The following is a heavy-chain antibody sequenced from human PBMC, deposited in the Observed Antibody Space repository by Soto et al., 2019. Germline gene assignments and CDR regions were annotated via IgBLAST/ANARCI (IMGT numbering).Heavy chain of an antibody. V-gene: IGHV4-30-2*02. Sequence: PSETLSLTCAVSGGSISSGGYSWSWIRQPPGKGLEWIGYIYHSGSTYYNPSLKSRVTISVDTSKNQFSLKLSSVTAADTAVYYWAKGRIQLWSPFAYWGQGTLVPVSS. CDR3: AKGRIQLWSPFAY. D-gene: IGHD5-18*01. CDR2: IYHSGST. J-gene: IGHJ4*02. CDR1: GGSISSGGYS.